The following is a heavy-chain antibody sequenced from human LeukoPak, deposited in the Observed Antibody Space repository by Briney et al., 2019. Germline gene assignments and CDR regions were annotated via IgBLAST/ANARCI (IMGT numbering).Heavy chain of an antibody. V-gene: IGHV3-48*02. CDR2: FSSSSGTI. D-gene: IGHD3-10*01. CDR3: ARRSARSNYFPFDY. Sequence: GGSLRLSCAASGFTFSSYSMNWVRQAPGKGLEWVSHFSSSSGTIAYADSVKGRFTISRDNAKNSLSLQMNSLRDEDTAVYYCARRSARSNYFPFDYWGQGTLVTVS. CDR1: GFTFSSYS. J-gene: IGHJ4*02.